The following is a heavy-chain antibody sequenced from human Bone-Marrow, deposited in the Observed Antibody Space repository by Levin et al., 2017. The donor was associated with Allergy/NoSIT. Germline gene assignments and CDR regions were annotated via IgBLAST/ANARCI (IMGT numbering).Heavy chain of an antibody. CDR2: INPDSGGI. CDR1: GYSFTDFY. D-gene: IGHD1-26*01. J-gene: IGHJ4*02. Sequence: GASVKVSCKSSGYSFTDFYVHWVRQAPGLGREWMGLINPDSGGIKYAQKFLGRVTMTRDTSIRTAYLELARLRSDYTAVYYCARSMVGAPFDHWGQGTLVTVSS. CDR3: ARSMVGAPFDH. V-gene: IGHV1-2*02.